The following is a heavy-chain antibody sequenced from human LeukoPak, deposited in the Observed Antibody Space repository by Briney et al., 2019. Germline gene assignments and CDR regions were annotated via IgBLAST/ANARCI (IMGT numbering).Heavy chain of an antibody. D-gene: IGHD5-24*01. Sequence: PSETLSLTCTVSGGSISSYYWSWIRQPPGKGLEWIGYIYYSGSTNYNPSLKSRVTISVDTSKNQFSLKLSSVTAADTAVYYCARGALLQSYYYYYMDVWGKGTTVTVSS. V-gene: IGHV4-59*01. CDR1: GGSISSYY. CDR2: IYYSGST. CDR3: ARGALLQSYYYYYMDV. J-gene: IGHJ6*03.